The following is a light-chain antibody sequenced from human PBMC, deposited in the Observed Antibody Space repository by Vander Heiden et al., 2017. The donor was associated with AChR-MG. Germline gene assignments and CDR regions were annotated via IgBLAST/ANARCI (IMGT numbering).Light chain of an antibody. Sequence: QSVLTPPPSVSAAPAQTVTISCSGSSTNNGNNYVAWYQQLPGTAPKLLIYKNNKRPSGIPDRVPGSKSGTSATLGIAGLQPRDEADYYCGTWDSSLSAGPWVFGGGTKLTVL. CDR3: GTWDSSLSAGPWV. J-gene: IGLJ3*02. CDR2: KNN. CDR1: STNNGNNY. V-gene: IGLV1-51*02.